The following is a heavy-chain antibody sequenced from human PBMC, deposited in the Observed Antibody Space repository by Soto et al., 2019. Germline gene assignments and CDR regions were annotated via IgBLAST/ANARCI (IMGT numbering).Heavy chain of an antibody. D-gene: IGHD6-6*01. Sequence: EVQLVESGGGLVQPGRSLRLSCAASGFTFDDYAIHWVRQAPGKGLEWVSYISWNSGALGYADSVKGRFTISRDNAKNSLYLQMNSLRAEDTSLYYCAKAPGYSTSDGYMDVWGKGTTVTVSS. J-gene: IGHJ6*03. CDR3: AKAPGYSTSDGYMDV. V-gene: IGHV3-9*01. CDR1: GFTFDDYA. CDR2: ISWNSGAL.